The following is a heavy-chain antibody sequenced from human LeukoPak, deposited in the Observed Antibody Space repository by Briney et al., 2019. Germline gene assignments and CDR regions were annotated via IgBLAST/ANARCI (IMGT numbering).Heavy chain of an antibody. CDR3: ASNDEMATITWNHY. D-gene: IGHD5-24*01. Sequence: GGSLRLSCAASGFTFSSYSMNWVRQAPGKGLEWVSSISSSSSYIYYADSVKGRFTISRDNAKNSLYLQMNSLRAEDTAVYYCASNDEMATITWNHYWGQGTLVTVSS. CDR2: ISSSSSYI. V-gene: IGHV3-21*01. CDR1: GFTFSSYS. J-gene: IGHJ4*02.